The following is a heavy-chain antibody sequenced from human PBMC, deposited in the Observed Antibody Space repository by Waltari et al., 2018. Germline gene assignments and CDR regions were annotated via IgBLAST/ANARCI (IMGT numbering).Heavy chain of an antibody. J-gene: IGHJ5*02. V-gene: IGHV4-38-2*02. CDR3: ARAGSWFDP. CDR2: VFHSGIT. D-gene: IGHD1-1*01. CDR1: NYSINSGYY. Sequence: QVQLQASGPGLVKPSETLSLTCTVSNYSINSGYYWGWIRQPPGKRLEWIGSVFHSGITYYNPSFKSRVTMSMDTSKNQFSLSLSSVTAADTAGYYCARAGSWFDPWGQGTLVTVSS.